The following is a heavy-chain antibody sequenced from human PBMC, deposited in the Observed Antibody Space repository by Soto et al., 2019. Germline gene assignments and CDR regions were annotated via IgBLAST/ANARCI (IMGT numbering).Heavy chain of an antibody. CDR1: GFTFSGYA. CDR2: ISYDGSNK. J-gene: IGHJ4*02. CDR3: ARANRATRQKDYFDY. V-gene: IGHV3-30-3*01. D-gene: IGHD2-2*01. Sequence: QVQLVESGGGVVQPGRSLRLSCAASGFTFSGYAMHWVRQAPGKGLEWVAVISYDGSNKYYADSVKGRFTISRDNSENTLYLQRNSLRAEDTAVYYCARANRATRQKDYFDYWGQGTLVTVSS.